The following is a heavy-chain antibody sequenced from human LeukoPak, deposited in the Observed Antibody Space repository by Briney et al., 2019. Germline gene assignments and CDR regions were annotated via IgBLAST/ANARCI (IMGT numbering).Heavy chain of an antibody. Sequence: SVKVSCKASGGTFSSYAISWVRQAPGQGLEWTGRIIPILGIANYAQKFQGRVTITADKSTSTAYMELSSLRSEDTAVYYCAGFTAAAGKFDYWGQGTLVTVSS. CDR1: GGTFSSYA. D-gene: IGHD6-13*01. J-gene: IGHJ4*02. CDR2: IIPILGIA. CDR3: AGFTAAAGKFDY. V-gene: IGHV1-69*04.